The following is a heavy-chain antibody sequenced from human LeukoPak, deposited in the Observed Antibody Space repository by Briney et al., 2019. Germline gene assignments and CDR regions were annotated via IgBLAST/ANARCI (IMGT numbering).Heavy chain of an antibody. D-gene: IGHD5-18*01. CDR3: ARLGRGYSYGWRPFDY. Sequence: GGSLRLSCAASGFTFSSYSMNWVRQAPGKGLEWVSSISSSSSYIYYADSVKGRFTISRDNAKNSLYLQMNSPRAEDTAVYYCARLGRGYSYGWRPFDYWGQGTLVTVSS. J-gene: IGHJ4*02. CDR1: GFTFSSYS. CDR2: ISSSSSYI. V-gene: IGHV3-21*01.